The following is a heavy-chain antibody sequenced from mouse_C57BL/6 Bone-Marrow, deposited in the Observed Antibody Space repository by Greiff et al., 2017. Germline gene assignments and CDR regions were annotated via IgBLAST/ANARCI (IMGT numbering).Heavy chain of an antibody. V-gene: IGHV14-4*01. Sequence: VQLQQSGAELVRPGASVKLSCTASGFNIKDDYMHWVKQRPEQGLEWIGWIDPENGDTEYASKFKGKATLTADTSSNTAYLQLSSLTSEDTAVYYCTYDGWYFDVWGTGTTVTVSS. CDR3: TYDGWYFDV. CDR1: GFNIKDDY. D-gene: IGHD2-12*01. CDR2: IDPENGDT. J-gene: IGHJ1*03.